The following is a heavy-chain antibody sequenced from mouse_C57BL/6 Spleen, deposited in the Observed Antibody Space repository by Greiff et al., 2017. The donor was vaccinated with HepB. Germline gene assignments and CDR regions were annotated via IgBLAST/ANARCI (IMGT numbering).Heavy chain of an antibody. CDR3: ARHDYGSDY. CDR1: GYAFTNYL. CDR2: INPGSGGT. V-gene: IGHV1-54*01. Sequence: QVQLKQSGAELVRPGTSVKVSCKASGYAFTNYLIEWVKQRPGQGLEWIGVINPGSGGTNYNEKFKGKATLTADKSSSTAYMQLSSLTSEDSAVYFCARHDYGSDYWGQGTTLTVSS. J-gene: IGHJ2*01. D-gene: IGHD2-4*01.